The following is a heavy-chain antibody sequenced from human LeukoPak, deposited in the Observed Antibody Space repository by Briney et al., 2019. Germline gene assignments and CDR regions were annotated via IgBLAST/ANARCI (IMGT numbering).Heavy chain of an antibody. D-gene: IGHD5-12*01. CDR3: ARDRGYSNYYDY. CDR2: ISSSSTTI. Sequence: GGSLRLSCAASGFTFSSYSMMWVRQAPGKGLEWVSYISSSSTTIHYADSVKGRFTISRDNAKNSVYLQMNSLRDEDTAVYYCARDRGYSNYYDYWGQGTLVTVSS. V-gene: IGHV3-48*02. CDR1: GFTFSSYS. J-gene: IGHJ4*02.